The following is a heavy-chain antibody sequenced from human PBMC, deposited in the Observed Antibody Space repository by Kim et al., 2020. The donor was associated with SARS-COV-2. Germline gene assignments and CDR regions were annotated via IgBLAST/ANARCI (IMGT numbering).Heavy chain of an antibody. D-gene: IGHD5-18*01. J-gene: IGHJ4*02. CDR2: IYWDGDK. Sequence: SGPTLVKATQTLTLTCTFSGFSLATRGVGVSWIRQPPGKALEWLTLIYWDGDKRYSPSLKSRLTITKDTSRNQVILTMTNMDPVDTGTYYGAHRQGYGGNSDCWGQGTLVTVSS. CDR3: AHRQGYGGNSDC. CDR1: GFSLATRGVG. V-gene: IGHV2-5*02.